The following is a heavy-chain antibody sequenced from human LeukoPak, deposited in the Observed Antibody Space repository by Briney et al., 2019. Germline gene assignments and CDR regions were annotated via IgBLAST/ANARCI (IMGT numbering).Heavy chain of an antibody. J-gene: IGHJ4*02. CDR3: ATVPLGYSSGWYSFDY. V-gene: IGHV1-2*02. Sequence: ASVKVSCKASGYTFTGYYMHWVRQAPGQGLEWMGWINPNSGGTIYAQKFQGRVTMTEDTSTDTAYMELSSLRSEDTAVYYCATVPLGYSSGWYSFDYWGQGTLVTVSS. D-gene: IGHD6-19*01. CDR2: INPNSGGT. CDR1: GYTFTGYY.